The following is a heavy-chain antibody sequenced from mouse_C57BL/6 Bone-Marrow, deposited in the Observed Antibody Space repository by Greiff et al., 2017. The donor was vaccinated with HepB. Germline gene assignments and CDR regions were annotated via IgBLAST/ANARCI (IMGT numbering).Heavy chain of an antibody. Sequence: VMLVESGAELARPGASVKLSCKASGYTFTSYGISWVKQRTGQGLEWIGEIYPRSGNTYYNEKFKGKATLTADKSSSTAYMELRSLTSEDSAVYFCARNHYDYDEAWFAYWGQGTLVTVSA. CDR1: GYTFTSYG. J-gene: IGHJ3*01. D-gene: IGHD2-4*01. CDR3: ARNHYDYDEAWFAY. V-gene: IGHV1-81*01. CDR2: IYPRSGNT.